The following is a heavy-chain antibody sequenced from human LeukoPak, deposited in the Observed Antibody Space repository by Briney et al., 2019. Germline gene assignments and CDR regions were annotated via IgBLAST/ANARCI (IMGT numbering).Heavy chain of an antibody. Sequence: PSETLSLTCTVSGGSISSSSYYWGWIRQPPGKGLEWIGSIYYSGSTYYNPSLKGRVTISVDTSKNQFSLKLSSVTAADTAVYYCARDGPKYYYDSSRVFDIWGQGTMVTVSS. J-gene: IGHJ3*02. V-gene: IGHV4-39*07. CDR1: GGSISSSSYY. CDR2: IYYSGST. D-gene: IGHD3-22*01. CDR3: ARDGPKYYYDSSRVFDI.